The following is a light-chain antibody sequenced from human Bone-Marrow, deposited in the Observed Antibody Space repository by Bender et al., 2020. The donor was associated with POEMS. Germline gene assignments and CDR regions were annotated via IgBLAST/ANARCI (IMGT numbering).Light chain of an antibody. CDR1: SSDFGGYTY. V-gene: IGLV2-14*03. Sequence: QSALTQPPSASGSPGQSVTISCTGTSSDFGGYTYVSWYQQHPGKAPKLVIFDVSNRPSGVSNRFSGSKSGNTASLTISGLQAEDEADYYCSSYTGSSTLVFGGGTKLTVL. CDR2: DVS. J-gene: IGLJ3*02. CDR3: SSYTGSSTLV.